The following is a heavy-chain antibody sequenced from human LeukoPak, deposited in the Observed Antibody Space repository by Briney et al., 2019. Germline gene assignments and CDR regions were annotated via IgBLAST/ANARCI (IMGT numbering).Heavy chain of an antibody. CDR2: ISAGNGNT. V-gene: IGHV1-3*03. Sequence: GASVKVSCKASGYIFTSYAMHWVRQAPGQRLEWMGWISAGNGNTEYSQEFQGRVTITRDTYASTAYMELSSLRSEDMAVYYCARGGFYYDSSPGFQNWGQGTLVTVSS. CDR1: GYIFTSYA. J-gene: IGHJ1*01. CDR3: ARGGFYYDSSPGFQN. D-gene: IGHD3-22*01.